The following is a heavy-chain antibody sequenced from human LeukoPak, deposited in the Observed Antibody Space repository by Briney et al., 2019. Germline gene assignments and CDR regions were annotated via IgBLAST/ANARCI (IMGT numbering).Heavy chain of an antibody. CDR2: IIPIFGTA. CDR1: GGTFSSYA. J-gene: IGHJ6*02. Sequence: GASVKVSCKASGGTFSSYAISWVRQAPGQGLEWMGGIIPIFGTANYAQKFQGRVTITVDESTSTAYMELSSLRSEDTAVYYCARDISGLEVTPYYYGMDVWGQGTTVTVSS. CDR3: ARDISGLEVTPYYYGMDV. D-gene: IGHD3-22*01. V-gene: IGHV1-69*13.